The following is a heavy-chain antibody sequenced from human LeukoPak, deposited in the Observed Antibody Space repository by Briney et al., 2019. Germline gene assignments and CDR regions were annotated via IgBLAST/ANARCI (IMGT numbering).Heavy chain of an antibody. D-gene: IGHD3-9*01. CDR1: GGSISSYY. CDR2: IYTSGST. CDR3: ARDRTRVRYFDWLPTYEYYHYGMDV. J-gene: IGHJ6*02. V-gene: IGHV4-4*07. Sequence: SETLSLTCTVSGGSISSYYWSWIRQPAGKGLEWIGRIYTSGSTNYNPSLKSRVTMSVDTSKNQFSLKLSSVTAADTAVYYCARDRTRVRYFDWLPTYEYYHYGMDVWGQGTTVTVSS.